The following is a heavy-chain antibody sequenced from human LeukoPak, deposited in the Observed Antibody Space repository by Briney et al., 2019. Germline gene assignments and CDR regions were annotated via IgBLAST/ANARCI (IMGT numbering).Heavy chain of an antibody. CDR1: GDSISSYY. CDR2: IYYSGSS. V-gene: IGHV4-59*08. CDR3: SRHRPICGGHCCTGPNDYDYYYMDG. Sequence: PSETLSLTCTVSGDSISSYYWRWIRQPPPQGLEWKGIIYYSGSSTNNSSLTRQVPISIDTSRTQISFKLRSVTVADPAAAYCSRHRPICGGHCCTGPNDYDYYYMDGWGQGTTVTVSS. J-gene: IGHJ6*02. D-gene: IGHD2-21*02.